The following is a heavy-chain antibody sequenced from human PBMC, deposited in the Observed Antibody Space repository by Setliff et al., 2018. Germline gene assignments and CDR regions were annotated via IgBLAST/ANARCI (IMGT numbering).Heavy chain of an antibody. CDR1: GYTFTSYD. D-gene: IGHD3-10*01. CDR3: ARHRAEDYYGSGTIIWGWFDP. CDR2: MNPNSGNT. J-gene: IGHJ5*02. Sequence: ASVKVSCKASGYTFTSYDINWVRQATGQGLEWMGWMNPNSGNTGYAQKFQGRVTMTRNTSISTAYMDLSSLRFEDTAVYYCARHRAEDYYGSGTIIWGWFDPWGQGTLVTVSS. V-gene: IGHV1-8*02.